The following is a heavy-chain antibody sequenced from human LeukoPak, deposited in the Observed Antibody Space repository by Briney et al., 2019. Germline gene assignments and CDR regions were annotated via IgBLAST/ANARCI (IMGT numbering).Heavy chain of an antibody. CDR1: GGSISSYY. Sequence: SETLSLTCTVSGGSISSYYWSWIRQPAGKRLEWIGRIYTSGSTNYNPSLKSRVTMSVDTSKNQFSLKLSSVTAADTAVYYCAREVGVGSSWYSNYYYYMDVWGKGTTVTVSS. CDR2: IYTSGST. J-gene: IGHJ6*03. CDR3: AREVGVGSSWYSNYYYYMDV. V-gene: IGHV4-4*07. D-gene: IGHD6-13*01.